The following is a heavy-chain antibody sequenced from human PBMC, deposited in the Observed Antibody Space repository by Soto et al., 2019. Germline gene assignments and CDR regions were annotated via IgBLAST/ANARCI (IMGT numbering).Heavy chain of an antibody. CDR1: GYTFTGYY. CDR3: ARGLIFARGGYYYYGMDV. J-gene: IGHJ6*02. Sequence: ASVKVSCKASGYTFTGYYMHWVRQAPGQGLEWMGWINPNSGGTNYAQKFQGWVTMTRDTSISTAYMELSRLRSDDTAVYYCARGLIFARGGYYYYGMDVWGQGTTVTVSS. CDR2: INPNSGGT. V-gene: IGHV1-2*04. D-gene: IGHD2-8*01.